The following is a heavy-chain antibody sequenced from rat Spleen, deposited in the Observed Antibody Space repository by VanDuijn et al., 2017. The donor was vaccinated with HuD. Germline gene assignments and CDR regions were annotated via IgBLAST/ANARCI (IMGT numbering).Heavy chain of an antibody. D-gene: IGHD5-1*01. V-gene: IGHV5-58*01. CDR2: INPDGVNT. Sequence: EVQLVETGGGLVQPGESLKLSCVASGFTFSTYWMYWTRQAPGKGLEWVSSINPDGVNTFYPDSVKGRFTISRDNAENTVYLQMNSLRSEDTATYYCASTPGRPLAYWGQGTLVTVSS. J-gene: IGHJ3*01. CDR3: ASTPGRPLAY. CDR1: GFTFSTYW.